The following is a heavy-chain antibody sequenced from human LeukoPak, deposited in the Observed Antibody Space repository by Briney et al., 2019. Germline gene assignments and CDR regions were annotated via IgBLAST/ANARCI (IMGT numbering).Heavy chain of an antibody. CDR2: INHSGST. Sequence: SETLSLTCTVSGGSISSYYWSWIRQPPGKGLEWIGEINHSGSTNYNPSLKSRVTISVDTSKNQFSLKLSSVTAADTAVYYCARHYRYYDSSGYYRQIYYFDYWGQGTLVTVSS. D-gene: IGHD3-22*01. CDR3: ARHYRYYDSSGYYRQIYYFDY. CDR1: GGSISSYY. V-gene: IGHV4-34*01. J-gene: IGHJ4*02.